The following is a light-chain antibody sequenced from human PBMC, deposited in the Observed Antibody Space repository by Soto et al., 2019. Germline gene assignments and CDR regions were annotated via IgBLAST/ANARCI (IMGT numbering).Light chain of an antibody. CDR1: KSLNSN. Sequence: PGERATVSCRASKSLNSNLAWYXQKXGQXXRXXXIGASERVTTIPARFSGSGYGTEFTLSISSLQSDDFAVYYCQQYNTWPWTFGQGNKVDI. V-gene: IGKV3-15*01. CDR3: QQYNTWPWT. CDR2: GAS. J-gene: IGKJ1*01.